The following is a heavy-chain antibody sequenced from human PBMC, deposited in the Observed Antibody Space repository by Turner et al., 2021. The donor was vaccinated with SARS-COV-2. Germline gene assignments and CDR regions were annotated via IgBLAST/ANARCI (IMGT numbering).Heavy chain of an antibody. V-gene: IGHV3-53*02. Sequence: EVQLVETGGGLIQPGGSLRLSCAAYGFTVSSTYMSWVRQAPGKGLGWVSVISSGGNTYYADSVKGRFTISRDNSKNTLYLQMNSLRAEDTAVYYCARGGEFQLLHYYGMDVWGQGTTVTVSS. CDR2: ISSGGNT. CDR1: GFTVSSTY. J-gene: IGHJ6*02. CDR3: ARGGEFQLLHYYGMDV. D-gene: IGHD2-2*01.